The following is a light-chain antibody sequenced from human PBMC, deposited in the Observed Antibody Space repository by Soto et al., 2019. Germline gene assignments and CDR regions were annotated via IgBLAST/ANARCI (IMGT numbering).Light chain of an antibody. Sequence: QSALTQAPSASETPGQRVTISCSGGSSNIGRNTVNWYQQLPGTAPKLLIYSNNRRPSGVPDRFSGSKSGTSASLAISGLQSEDEAEYYCVAWDDSLTDYVFGTGNKVTVL. J-gene: IGLJ1*01. CDR1: SSNIGRNT. CDR2: SNN. CDR3: VAWDDSLTDYV. V-gene: IGLV1-44*01.